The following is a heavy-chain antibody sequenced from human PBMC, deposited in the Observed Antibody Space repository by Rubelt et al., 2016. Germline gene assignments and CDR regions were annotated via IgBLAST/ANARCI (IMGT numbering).Heavy chain of an antibody. J-gene: IGHJ4*02. CDR3: ASSPKLGIFDY. CDR1: GGSFSGYY. V-gene: IGHV4-34*01. CDR2: INHSGST. D-gene: IGHD7-27*01. Sequence: QVQLQQWGAGLLKPSETLSLTCAVYGGSFSGYYWSWIRQPPGKGLEWIGEINHSGSTNYNPSRKSRVTISVDTSKNQFSLKLSSVTAADTAVYYCASSPKLGIFDYWGQGTLVTVSS.